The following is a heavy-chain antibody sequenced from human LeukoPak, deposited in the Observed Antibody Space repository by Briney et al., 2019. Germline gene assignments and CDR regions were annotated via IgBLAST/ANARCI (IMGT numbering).Heavy chain of an antibody. Sequence: SVKVSCKASGGTFSSYAISWVRQAPGQGLEWMGGIIPIFGTANYAQKFQGRVTITADESTSTAYMELSGLRSEDTAVYYCARDPAYSSAYWGQGTLVTVSS. V-gene: IGHV1-69*13. J-gene: IGHJ4*02. CDR2: IIPIFGTA. CDR1: GGTFSSYA. D-gene: IGHD6-25*01. CDR3: ARDPAYSSAY.